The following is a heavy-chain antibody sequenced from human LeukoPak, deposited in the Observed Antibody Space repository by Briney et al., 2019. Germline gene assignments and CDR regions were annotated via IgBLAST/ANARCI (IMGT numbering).Heavy chain of an antibody. CDR2: IYSGGGT. Sequence: PGGSLRLSCAASGFTVSSNYMTWVRQAPGKGLESVSVIYSGGGTYYADSVKGRFTISRDNSKNTLYLQMNSLRAEDTAVYYCARVQYYYGSGVNWFDPWGQGTLVTVSS. J-gene: IGHJ5*02. D-gene: IGHD3-10*01. V-gene: IGHV3-66*02. CDR3: ARVQYYYGSGVNWFDP. CDR1: GFTVSSNY.